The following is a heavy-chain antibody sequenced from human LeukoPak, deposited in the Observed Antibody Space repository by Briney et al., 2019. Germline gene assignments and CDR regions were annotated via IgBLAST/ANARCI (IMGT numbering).Heavy chain of an antibody. V-gene: IGHV3-21*01. CDR2: ISSSSSYI. CDR3: ARDLNLIAAAGGY. Sequence: GGSLRLSCAASGFTVSSNYMSWVRQAPGKGLEWVSSISSSSSYIYYADSVKGRFTISRDNAKNSLYLQMNSLRAEDTAVYYCARDLNLIAAAGGYWGQGTLVTVSS. J-gene: IGHJ4*02. CDR1: GFTVSSNY. D-gene: IGHD6-13*01.